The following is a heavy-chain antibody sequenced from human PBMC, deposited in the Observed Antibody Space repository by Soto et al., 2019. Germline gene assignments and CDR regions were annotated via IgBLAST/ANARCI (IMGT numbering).Heavy chain of an antibody. J-gene: IGHJ2*01. V-gene: IGHV3-23*01. CDR2: ISVSGGST. Sequence: EVQLLEPGGGLVQSGGSLRLSCAASGFTFSSYAMSWVRQAPGKGLEWVSAISVSGGSTYYADSVQGRVTISRDNSKNTLYMQMNSLRVEDTAVYYCARGTYGDYDLWGRGTLVTVSS. CDR1: GFTFSSYA. D-gene: IGHD4-17*01. CDR3: ARGTYGDYDL.